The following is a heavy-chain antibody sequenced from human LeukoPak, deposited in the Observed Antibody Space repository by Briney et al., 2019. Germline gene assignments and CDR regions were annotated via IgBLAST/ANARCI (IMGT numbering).Heavy chain of an antibody. V-gene: IGHV1-2*06. CDR3: ARSSGGYYSPLDY. D-gene: IGHD3-10*01. CDR1: GYTFTGYY. CDR2: INPNSGGT. J-gene: IGHJ4*02. Sequence: GASVKVSCKASGYTFTGYYMHWVRQAPGQGLEWMGRINPNSGGTNYAQKFQGRVTMTRDTSISTAYVELSRLRSDDMAVYYCARSSGGYYSPLDYWGQGTLVTVSS.